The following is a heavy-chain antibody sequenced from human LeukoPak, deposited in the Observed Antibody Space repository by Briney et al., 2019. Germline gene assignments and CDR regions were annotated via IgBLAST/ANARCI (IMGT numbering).Heavy chain of an antibody. J-gene: IGHJ6*02. D-gene: IGHD1-1*01. V-gene: IGHV3-30*18. CDR3: AKETGSYQGHYYYGMDV. Sequence: GGSLRLSCAASGFTFSSYGMHWVRQAPGKGLEWVAVISYDGSNKYYADSVKGRFAISRDDSKNTLYLQMNSLRPEDTAVYYCAKETGSYQGHYYYGMDVWGQGTTVTVS. CDR1: GFTFSSYG. CDR2: ISYDGSNK.